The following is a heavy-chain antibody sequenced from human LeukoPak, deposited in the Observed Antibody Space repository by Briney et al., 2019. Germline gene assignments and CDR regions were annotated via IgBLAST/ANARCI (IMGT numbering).Heavy chain of an antibody. J-gene: IGHJ4*02. D-gene: IGHD6-19*01. V-gene: IGHV1-46*01. CDR2: INPTGGST. CDR3: AKDFSTWSVAAPGD. CDR1: GYTFATYY. Sequence: ASVKVSCKASGYTFATYYIHWVRQAPGQGLEWMGVINPTGGSTSYAQKFQGRVTMTRDTSTSTVYMEMSSLRAEDTAVYYCAKDFSTWSVAAPGDWGQGTLVTVSS.